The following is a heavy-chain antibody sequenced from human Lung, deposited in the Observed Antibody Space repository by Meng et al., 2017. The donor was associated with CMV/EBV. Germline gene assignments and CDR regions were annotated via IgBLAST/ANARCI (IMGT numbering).Heavy chain of an antibody. CDR1: RNIFSSYT. J-gene: IGHJ6*02. Sequence: SVXVSCKASRNIFSSYTLTWVRQAPGQGLEWMGGIIPIFAIANYAQSFRGRVTITADTSTSTGYMELSGLRSEDTAVYYCAVYCGTTSCYDGYGMDVWVQGTXVTVSS. CDR2: IIPIFAIA. CDR3: AVYCGTTSCYDGYGMDV. V-gene: IGHV1-69*10. D-gene: IGHD2-2*01.